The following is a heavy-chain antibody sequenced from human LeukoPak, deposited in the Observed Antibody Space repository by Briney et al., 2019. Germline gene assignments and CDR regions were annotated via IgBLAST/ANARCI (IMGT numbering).Heavy chain of an antibody. CDR2: IYWDDEK. CDR1: GFSLTTRGVG. Sequence: SGPTLVTPTQTLTLTCTFSGFSLTTRGVGVGWIRQPPAKTLEGLAIIYWDDEKRYRPSLRTRLTITKDTSKSQVVLTMTNMVPVDTATYYCAHLYFYNSGGYSRAFDYWGQGTLVTVSS. D-gene: IGHD3-22*01. J-gene: IGHJ4*02. CDR3: AHLYFYNSGGYSRAFDY. V-gene: IGHV2-5*02.